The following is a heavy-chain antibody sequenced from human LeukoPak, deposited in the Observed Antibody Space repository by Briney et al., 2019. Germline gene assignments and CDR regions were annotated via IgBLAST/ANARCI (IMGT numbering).Heavy chain of an antibody. J-gene: IGHJ4*02. Sequence: PGGSLRLSCAASGFTFSSYWMGWVRQAPGKGLEWVANIEQDGSEKYYVDSVKGRFTISRDNAKNSLYLQMNSLRAEDTAVYYCARDEPEWLSDFYFDYWGQGTLVTVSS. CDR2: IEQDGSEK. CDR3: ARDEPEWLSDFYFDY. D-gene: IGHD3-3*01. V-gene: IGHV3-7*01. CDR1: GFTFSSYW.